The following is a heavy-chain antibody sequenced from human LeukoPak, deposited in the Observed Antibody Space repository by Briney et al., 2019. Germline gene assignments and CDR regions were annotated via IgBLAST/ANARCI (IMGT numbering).Heavy chain of an antibody. CDR2: ISYDGSNK. V-gene: IGHV3-30-3*01. Sequence: GGSLRLSCAASGFTFSSYTIHWVRQDPGKRLEWVAVISYDGSNKYYADSVKGRFTISRDNSKNTLFLQMNSLRAEDTAVYYCARVLVISSWSQPLDYWGQGTLVTVSS. CDR1: GFTFSSYT. D-gene: IGHD6-13*01. CDR3: ARVLVISSWSQPLDY. J-gene: IGHJ4*02.